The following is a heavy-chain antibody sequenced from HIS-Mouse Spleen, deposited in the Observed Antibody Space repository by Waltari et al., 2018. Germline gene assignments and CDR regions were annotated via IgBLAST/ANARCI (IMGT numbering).Heavy chain of an antibody. V-gene: IGHV4-39*07. CDR2: IYYSGST. D-gene: IGHD6-13*01. J-gene: IGHJ2*01. CDR3: AREIPYSSSWYDWYFDL. CDR1: GGSISSSSYY. Sequence: QLQLQESGPGLVKPSETLSLTCTVSGGSISSSSYYWGCTRQPPGKGLEWIGGIYYSGSTYYNPSLKSRVTISVDTSKNQFSLKLSSVTAADTAVYYCAREIPYSSSWYDWYFDLWGRGTLVTVSS.